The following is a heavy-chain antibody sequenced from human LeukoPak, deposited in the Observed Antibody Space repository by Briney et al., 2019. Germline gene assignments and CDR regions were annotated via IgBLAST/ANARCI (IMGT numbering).Heavy chain of an antibody. CDR2: INPNSGGT. V-gene: IGHV1-2*02. Sequence: ASVKVSCKASGYTFTGYYMHWVRQAPGQGLEWMGWINPNSGGTNYAQKFQGRVTMTRDTSISTACMELSRLRSDDTAVYYCAREFYSGSSIDYWGQGTLVTVSS. D-gene: IGHD1-26*01. CDR1: GYTFTGYY. CDR3: AREFYSGSSIDY. J-gene: IGHJ4*02.